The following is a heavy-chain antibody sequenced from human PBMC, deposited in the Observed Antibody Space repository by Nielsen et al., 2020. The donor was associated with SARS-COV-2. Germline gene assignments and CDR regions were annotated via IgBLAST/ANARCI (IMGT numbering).Heavy chain of an antibody. D-gene: IGHD2-2*01. CDR3: ARGGSVYCSSTSCQGFDY. J-gene: IGHJ4*02. CDR1: GFTFSDYY. V-gene: IGHV3-11*06. CDR2: ISSSSSYT. Sequence: GESLKISCAASGFTFSDYYMSWIRQAPGKGLEWVSYISSSSSYTNYADSVKGRFTISRDNAKNSLYLQMNSLRAEDTGVYYCARGGSVYCSSTSCQGFDYWGQGTLVTVSS.